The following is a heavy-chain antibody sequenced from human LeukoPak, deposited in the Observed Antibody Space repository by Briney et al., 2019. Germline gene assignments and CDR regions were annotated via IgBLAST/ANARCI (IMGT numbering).Heavy chain of an antibody. J-gene: IGHJ4*02. Sequence: PGESLRLSCAASGITISSYAMSWVRQTPGKGLEWVSSISGSGGSTYYADSVKGRFTISRDNSKNTLYLQMNNLRAEDTALYYCAKIRRDSSGGYGTYFDYWGQGTLVTVSS. V-gene: IGHV3-23*01. CDR1: GITISSYA. CDR3: AKIRRDSSGGYGTYFDY. D-gene: IGHD6-19*01. CDR2: ISGSGGST.